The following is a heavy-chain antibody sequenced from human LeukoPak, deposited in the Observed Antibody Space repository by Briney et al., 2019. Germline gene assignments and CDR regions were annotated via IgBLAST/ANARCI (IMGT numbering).Heavy chain of an antibody. CDR2: IIPILGIA. D-gene: IGHD1/OR15-1a*01. J-gene: IGHJ3*02. CDR1: GGTFSSYT. CDR3: ARDRESASWNNDAFDI. V-gene: IGHV1-69*04. Sequence: VASVKVSCKASGGTFSSYTISWVRQAPGQGLEWMGRIIPILGIANYAQKFQGRVTITADKSTSTAYMELSSLRSEDTAVYYCARDRESASWNNDAFDIWGQGTMVTVSS.